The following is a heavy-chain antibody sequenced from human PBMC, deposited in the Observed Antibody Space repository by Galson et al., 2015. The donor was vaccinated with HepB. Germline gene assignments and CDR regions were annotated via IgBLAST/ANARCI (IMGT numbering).Heavy chain of an antibody. Sequence: SLRLSCAASGFTFSTSWMHWVRQAPGKGLVWVSRINTDGSSTSYADSVKGRFTISRDNAKNTLFLQMNSLRVEDTALYYCARDQAAAGTYGGQGTLVIVSS. V-gene: IGHV3-74*01. D-gene: IGHD6-13*01. CDR1: GFTFSTSW. CDR2: INTDGSST. CDR3: ARDQAAAGTY. J-gene: IGHJ4*02.